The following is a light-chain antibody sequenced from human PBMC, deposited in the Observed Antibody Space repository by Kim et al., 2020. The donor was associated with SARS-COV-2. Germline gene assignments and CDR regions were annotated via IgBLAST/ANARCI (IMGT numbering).Light chain of an antibody. CDR3: QQYRYYPYT. J-gene: IGKJ2*01. CDR2: ATS. V-gene: IGKV1-16*02. Sequence: ASVGDRVTMTCRASQVIRNYLAWIQQKPGKPPKSLIYATSTLQSGVPSKFTGSGSGTDFTLTISSLQPEDFATYYCQQYRYYPYTFGQGTKLEI. CDR1: QVIRNY.